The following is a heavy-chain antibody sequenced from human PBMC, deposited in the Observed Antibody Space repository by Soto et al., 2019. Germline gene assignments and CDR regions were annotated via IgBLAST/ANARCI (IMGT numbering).Heavy chain of an antibody. J-gene: IGHJ5*02. CDR2: ISGSGGST. Sequence: GGSLRLSCAASGFTFSSYAMSWVRQAPGKGLEWVSAISGSGGSTYYADSVKGRFTISRDNSKNTLYLQMNSLRAEDTAVYYCANLQLSSSGWYRVDWFDPWGQGTLVTVSS. V-gene: IGHV3-23*01. CDR3: ANLQLSSSGWYRVDWFDP. CDR1: GFTFSSYA. D-gene: IGHD6-19*01.